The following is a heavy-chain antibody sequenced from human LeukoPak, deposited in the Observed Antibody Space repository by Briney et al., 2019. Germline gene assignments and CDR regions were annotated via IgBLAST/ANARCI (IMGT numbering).Heavy chain of an antibody. CDR2: TYTTGNT. CDR1: GGSISSYY. J-gene: IGHJ5*02. V-gene: IGHV4-4*09. D-gene: IGHD3-10*01. Sequence: SETLSLTCNVSGGSISSYYWSWIRQPPGKGLEWTGYTYTTGNTNYNPSLKSRVTMSVDTSKNQFSLKLSSVTAADTAVYYCARHGSVRSPLGPWGQGTLVTVSS. CDR3: ARHGSVRSPLGP.